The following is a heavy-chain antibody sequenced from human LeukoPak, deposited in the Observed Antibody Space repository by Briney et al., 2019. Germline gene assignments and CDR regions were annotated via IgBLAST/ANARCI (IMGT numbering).Heavy chain of an antibody. Sequence: ASVKVSCKASGYTFTSYGISWVRQAPGQGLEWMGWISAYNGNTNYAQKLQGRVTVTTDTSTSTAYMELRSLRSDDTAVYYCARISFGSSWYLFDYWGQGTLVTVSS. D-gene: IGHD6-13*01. J-gene: IGHJ4*02. CDR1: GYTFTSYG. CDR2: ISAYNGNT. CDR3: ARISFGSSWYLFDY. V-gene: IGHV1-18*01.